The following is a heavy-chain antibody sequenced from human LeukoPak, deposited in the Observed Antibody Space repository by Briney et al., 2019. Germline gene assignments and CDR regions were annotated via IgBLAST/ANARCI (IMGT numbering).Heavy chain of an antibody. D-gene: IGHD3-22*01. Sequence: GGSLRLSCTVSGFTFSDYYMSWIRQAPGKGLEWVSAISGSGGSTYYADSVKGRFTISRDNSKNTLYLQMNSLRAEDTAVYYCAKASAMIVVVSKHFDYWGQGTLVTVSS. V-gene: IGHV3-23*01. J-gene: IGHJ4*02. CDR1: GFTFSDYY. CDR3: AKASAMIVVVSKHFDY. CDR2: ISGSGGST.